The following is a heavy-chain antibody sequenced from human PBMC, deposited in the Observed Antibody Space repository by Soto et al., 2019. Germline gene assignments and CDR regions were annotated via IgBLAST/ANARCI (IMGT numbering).Heavy chain of an antibody. J-gene: IGHJ6*02. CDR3: ARGGGMVRGLAYYYYGMGV. CDR2: IYHSGST. D-gene: IGHD3-10*01. CDR1: GGSISSGGYS. Sequence: QLQLQESGSGLVKPSQTLSLTCAVSGGSISSGGYSWSWIRQPPGKGLEWIGYIYHSGSTYYNPSLKSRVTISVDRSKNQVSLKLSSVTAADTAVYYCARGGGMVRGLAYYYYGMGVWGQGTTVTVSS. V-gene: IGHV4-30-2*01.